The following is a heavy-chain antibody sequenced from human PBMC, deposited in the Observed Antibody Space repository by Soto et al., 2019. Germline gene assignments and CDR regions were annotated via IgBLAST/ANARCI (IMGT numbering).Heavy chain of an antibody. Sequence: SETLSLTCAVSGGSISSGGYSWSWIRQPPGKGLEWIGYIYHSGSTYYNPSLKSRVSISVDTSKNQFSLKLSSVTAADTAVYYCARGGGDGYSGYDYYYFDYWTQGTLVTVSS. V-gene: IGHV4-30-2*01. CDR2: IYHSGST. J-gene: IGHJ4*02. CDR1: GGSISSGGYS. CDR3: ARGGGDGYSGYDYYYFDY. D-gene: IGHD5-12*01.